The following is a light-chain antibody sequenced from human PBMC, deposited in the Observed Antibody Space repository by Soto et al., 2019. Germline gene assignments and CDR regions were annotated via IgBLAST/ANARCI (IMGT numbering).Light chain of an antibody. J-gene: IGLJ1*01. CDR1: SSNIGSNT. CDR2: TNN. Sequence: QSVLTQPPSASGTPGQRVTISCSGSSSNIGSNTVNWYQQLPGTAPNLLIFTNNQRPSGVPDRFSGSKSGTSASLAISGLQSEDEADYHCAAWDDSLNGRVFGTGTKVTVL. CDR3: AAWDDSLNGRV. V-gene: IGLV1-44*01.